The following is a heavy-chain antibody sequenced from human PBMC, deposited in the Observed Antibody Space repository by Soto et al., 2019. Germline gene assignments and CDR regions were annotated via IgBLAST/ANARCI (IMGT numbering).Heavy chain of an antibody. V-gene: IGHV4-59*01. Sequence: SETLSLACSVSGGSISSYYCSWIRQPPGKGLEWIGYIYYSGSTNYNPSLKSRFTISVDTSKNQFSLKLSSVTAADTAVYYCARGYSGYDDAFDIWGQGTMVTVSS. CDR2: IYYSGST. J-gene: IGHJ3*02. CDR1: GGSISSYY. CDR3: ARGYSGYDDAFDI. D-gene: IGHD5-12*01.